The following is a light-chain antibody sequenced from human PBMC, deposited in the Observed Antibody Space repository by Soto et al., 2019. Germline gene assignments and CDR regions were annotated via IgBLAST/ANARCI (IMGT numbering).Light chain of an antibody. CDR2: GAS. V-gene: IGKV3-20*01. CDR1: QSVSSSY. J-gene: IGKJ5*01. CDR3: QQYDSSRPIT. Sequence: EIVLTQSPGTLSLSPGERATLSCRASQSVSSSYLAWYQQKPGQAPSLLIYGASSRATGIPDRIGGSGSGTDVTLTISRREPEDVAVDYCQQYDSSRPITFGQGTRLEIK.